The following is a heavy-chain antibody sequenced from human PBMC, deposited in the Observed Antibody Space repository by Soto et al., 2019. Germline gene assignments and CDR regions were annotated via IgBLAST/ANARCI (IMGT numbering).Heavy chain of an antibody. D-gene: IGHD1-1*01. Sequence: TLSLTCAISGDSVSGDSAAWNWVRLSPSRGLEWLARTYYRSRWYNDYAVSVRSRITVNADTSKNQFSLQLTSVTPEDTAIYFCAGTTSHHWLYMDVWGRGTTVTVSS. J-gene: IGHJ6*03. CDR3: AGTTSHHWLYMDV. CDR2: TYYRSRWYN. CDR1: GDSVSGDSAA. V-gene: IGHV6-1*01.